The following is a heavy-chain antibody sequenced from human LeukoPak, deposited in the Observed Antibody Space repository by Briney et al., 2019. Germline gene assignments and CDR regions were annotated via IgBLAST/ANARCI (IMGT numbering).Heavy chain of an antibody. CDR2: IYSGGST. CDR1: GFTVSSNY. D-gene: IGHD6-13*01. J-gene: IGHJ4*02. CDR3: ARFSSPYSSWLTPGDY. Sequence: PGGSLRLSCAASGFTVSSNYMSWVRQAPGKGLEWVSVIYSGGSTYYADSVKGRFTISRDNSKNTLYLQMNSLGAEDTAVYYCARFSSPYSSWLTPGDYWGQGTLVTVSS. V-gene: IGHV3-66*01.